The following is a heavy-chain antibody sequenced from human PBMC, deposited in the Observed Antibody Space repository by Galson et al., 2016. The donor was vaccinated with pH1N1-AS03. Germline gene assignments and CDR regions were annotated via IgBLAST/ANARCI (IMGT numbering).Heavy chain of an antibody. CDR2: VVTSGDT. CDR1: GFRLTSIA. V-gene: IGHV3-23*01. Sequence: SLRLSCAASGFRLTSIAMTWVRQAPGKGLEWVSGVVTSGDTYFADSVKGRFSISRDDSKNTMYLQMDSLGVEDTATYYCAKDRVYDDSQWVFDYWGQGNPVTVSS. CDR3: AKDRVYDDSQWVFDY. D-gene: IGHD5/OR15-5a*01. J-gene: IGHJ4*02.